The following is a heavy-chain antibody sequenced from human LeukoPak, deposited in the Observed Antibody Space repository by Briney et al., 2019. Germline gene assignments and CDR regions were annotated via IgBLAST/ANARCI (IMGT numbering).Heavy chain of an antibody. D-gene: IGHD1-26*01. V-gene: IGHV1-2*02. J-gene: IGHJ4*02. Sequence: PGASVKVSCKASGYTFTGYYMHWVRQAPGQGLEWMGWINPNSGGTNYAQKFQGRVTMTRDTSISTAYMELSRLRSDDTAVYYCARGRELLLAVGYCFDYWGQGTLVTVSS. CDR2: INPNSGGT. CDR3: ARGRELLLAVGYCFDY. CDR1: GYTFTGYY.